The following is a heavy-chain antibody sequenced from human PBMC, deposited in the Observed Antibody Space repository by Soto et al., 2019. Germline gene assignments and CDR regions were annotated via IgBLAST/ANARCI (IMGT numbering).Heavy chain of an antibody. CDR1: GYTFTSYA. D-gene: IGHD2-8*01. Sequence: GASVKVSCKASGYTFTSYAMHWVRQAPGQRLEWMGWINAGNGNTKYSQKFQGRVTITRDTSASTAYMELSSLRSEDTAVYYCARDEDCTNGVCSNWFDPWGQGTLVTVSS. V-gene: IGHV1-3*01. CDR2: INAGNGNT. J-gene: IGHJ5*02. CDR3: ARDEDCTNGVCSNWFDP.